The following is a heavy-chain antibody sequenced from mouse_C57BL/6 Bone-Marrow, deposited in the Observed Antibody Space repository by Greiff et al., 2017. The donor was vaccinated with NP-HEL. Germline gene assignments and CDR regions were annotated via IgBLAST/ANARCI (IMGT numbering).Heavy chain of an antibody. D-gene: IGHD1-1*01. Sequence: QVQLQQPGAELVKPGASVKLSCKASGYTFTTYWMQWVKQRPGQGLEWIGEIDPSVSYTNYNQKFKGKATLTVDTSSSTAYMQLSSLTSEDSAVYYCARKAYYGRSYEFAYWGQGTRVTVSA. CDR1: GYTFTTYW. CDR3: ARKAYYGRSYEFAY. CDR2: IDPSVSYT. J-gene: IGHJ3*01. V-gene: IGHV1-50*01.